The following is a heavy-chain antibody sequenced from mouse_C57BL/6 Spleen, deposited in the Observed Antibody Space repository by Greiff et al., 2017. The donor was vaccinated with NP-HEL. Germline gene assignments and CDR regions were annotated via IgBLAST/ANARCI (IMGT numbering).Heavy chain of an antibody. Sequence: EVQLVESGPGLVKPSPSLSLTCSVTGYSITSGYYWNLLRQFPGNKLEWMGYISYDGSNNYNPSLKNRISITRDTSKNQFFLKLNSVTTEDTATYYGAGYYYGSRAWFAYWGQGTLVTVSA. CDR3: AGYYYGSRAWFAY. CDR2: ISYDGSN. CDR1: GYSITSGYY. D-gene: IGHD1-1*01. V-gene: IGHV3-6*01. J-gene: IGHJ3*01.